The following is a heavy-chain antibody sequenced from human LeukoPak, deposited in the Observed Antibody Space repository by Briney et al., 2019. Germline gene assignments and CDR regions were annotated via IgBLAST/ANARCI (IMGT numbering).Heavy chain of an antibody. J-gene: IGHJ4*02. CDR3: ASQGGDGDYINYFDC. Sequence: ASVKVSCKASGYTFTGYYMHWVRQAPGQGLEWMGRINPNSGGTNYAQKFQGRVTMTRDTSISTAYMELSRLRSDDTAVYYCASQGGDGDYINYFDCWGQGTLVTVSS. V-gene: IGHV1-2*06. CDR1: GYTFTGYY. CDR2: INPNSGGT. D-gene: IGHD4-17*01.